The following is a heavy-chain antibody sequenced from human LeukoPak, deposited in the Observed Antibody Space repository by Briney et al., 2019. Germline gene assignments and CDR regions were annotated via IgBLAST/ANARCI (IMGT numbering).Heavy chain of an antibody. D-gene: IGHD6-19*01. CDR3: ARVIGGWYYFDY. CDR2: IIPIFGTA. V-gene: IGHV1-69*06. CDR1: GGTFSSYA. Sequence: ASVKVSCKASGGTFSSYAISWVRQAPGQGLEWMGGIIPIFGTANYAQKFQGRVTITADKSTSTAYMELSSLRSEDTAVYYCARVIGGWYYFDYWGQGTLVTVSS. J-gene: IGHJ4*02.